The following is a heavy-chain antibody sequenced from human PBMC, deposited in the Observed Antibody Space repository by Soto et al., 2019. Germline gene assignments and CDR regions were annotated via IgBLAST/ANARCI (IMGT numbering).Heavy chain of an antibody. J-gene: IGHJ6*02. CDR2: IWYDGSNK. CDR1: GFTFSSYG. CDR3: ARGPLCGGDCYPTYYYYGMDV. D-gene: IGHD2-21*02. Sequence: VGSLRLSCAASGFTFSSYGMHWVRQAPGKGLEWVAVIWYDGSNKYYADSVKGRFTISRDNSKNTLYLQMNSLRAEDTAVYYCARGPLCGGDCYPTYYYYGMDVWGQGATVTVSS. V-gene: IGHV3-33*01.